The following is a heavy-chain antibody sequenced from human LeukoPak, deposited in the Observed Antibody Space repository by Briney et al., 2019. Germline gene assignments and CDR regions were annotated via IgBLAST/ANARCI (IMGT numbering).Heavy chain of an antibody. CDR1: GFTFSGYS. CDR2: ISSSSSYI. D-gene: IGHD4/OR15-4a*01. Sequence: GGSLRLSCAASGFTFSGYSMNWVRQAPGKGLEWVSSISSSSSYIYYADSVKGRFTISRDNAKNSLYLQMNSLRAEDTAVYYCARYSGAHRGPTVSIDYWGQGTLVTVSS. J-gene: IGHJ4*02. V-gene: IGHV3-21*01. CDR3: ARYSGAHRGPTVSIDY.